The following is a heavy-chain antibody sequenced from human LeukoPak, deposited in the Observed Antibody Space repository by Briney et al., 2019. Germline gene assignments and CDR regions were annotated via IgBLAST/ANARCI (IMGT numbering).Heavy chain of an antibody. CDR3: ARVYRSSSGYCFDF. Sequence: GGSLRLSCAASGFTVSSNYISWVRQAPGKGLEWVSIAYSDGNTNYADSVKGRFTISRDNAKNSLYLQMNSLRAEDTAVYYCARVYRSSSGYCFDFWGQGTLVTVSS. J-gene: IGHJ4*02. D-gene: IGHD6-13*01. V-gene: IGHV3-53*01. CDR1: GFTVSSNY. CDR2: AYSDGNT.